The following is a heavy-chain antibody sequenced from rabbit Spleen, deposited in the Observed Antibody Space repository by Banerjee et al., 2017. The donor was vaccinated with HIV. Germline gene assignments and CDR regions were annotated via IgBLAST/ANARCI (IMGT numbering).Heavy chain of an antibody. CDR3: ARDLVAVIGWNFGW. Sequence: QEQLVESGGGLVQPEGSLTLTCKASGFSFGDRDVMCWVRQAPGKGLEWIACINAATAKPVYATWAKGRFTISRTSSTTVTLRMTSLTAADTATYFCARDLVAVIGWNFGWWGPGTLVTVS. CDR1: GFSFGDRDV. D-gene: IGHD1-1*01. J-gene: IGHJ4*01. CDR2: INAATAKP. V-gene: IGHV1S45*01.